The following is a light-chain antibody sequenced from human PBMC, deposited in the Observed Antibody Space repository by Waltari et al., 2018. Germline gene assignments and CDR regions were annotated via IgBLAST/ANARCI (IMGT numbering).Light chain of an antibody. Sequence: EIVLTQSPGTLSLSPGERATLSCRASQSVSSSYLAWYQQNPGQAPRLLIYGASSRATGIPDRFSGSGSGTDFTLTISRLEPEDFAVYYCQQRNNWPLTFGGGTKVEIK. J-gene: IGKJ4*01. CDR3: QQRNNWPLT. CDR1: QSVSSSY. CDR2: GAS. V-gene: IGKV3D-20*02.